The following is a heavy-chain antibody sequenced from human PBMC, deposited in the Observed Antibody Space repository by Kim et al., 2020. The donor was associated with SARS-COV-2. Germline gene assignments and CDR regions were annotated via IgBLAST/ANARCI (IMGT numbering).Heavy chain of an antibody. V-gene: IGHV1-69*13. J-gene: IGHJ4*02. D-gene: IGHD6-13*01. Sequence: SVKVSCKASGGSISNYGFNWVRQAPGQGLEWMGGFTPIFGTINYAQKFQGRVTISADESTSTAYVELSRLRSEDTAVYYCALERAAPGSGANYFESWGQGTLVTVSS. CDR2: FTPIFGTI. CDR3: ALERAAPGSGANYFES. CDR1: GGSISNYG.